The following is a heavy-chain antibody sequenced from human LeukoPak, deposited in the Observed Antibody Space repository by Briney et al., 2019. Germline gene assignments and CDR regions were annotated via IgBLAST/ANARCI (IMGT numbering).Heavy chain of an antibody. CDR2: ISGSAGST. Sequence: GGSLILCCSASGFPFSSHAMRWVRQTPGKGLEWVSSISGSAGSTYYADSVKGRFTISRDNSKNTLYLQMNSLRAEDTAVYYCAKVISPDYWGQGTLVTVSS. CDR1: GFPFSSHA. CDR3: AKVISPDY. J-gene: IGHJ4*02. V-gene: IGHV3-23*01. D-gene: IGHD3-10*01.